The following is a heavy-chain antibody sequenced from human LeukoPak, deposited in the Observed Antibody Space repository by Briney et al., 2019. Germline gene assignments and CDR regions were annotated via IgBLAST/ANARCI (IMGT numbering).Heavy chain of an antibody. CDR3: AKDYCRDGNCPFPFLDS. CDR2: INTDGTII. CDR1: GFTFSSYW. Sequence: QSGGSLRLSCAASGFTFSSYWMHWVRQTPGRGLVWVARINTDGTIIDYADSVKGRFVLSRDNFKNTVYMQMSSLRAEDTATYYCAKDYCRDGNCPFPFLDSWGQGTLVTVSS. D-gene: IGHD2-15*01. J-gene: IGHJ4*02. V-gene: IGHV3-74*01.